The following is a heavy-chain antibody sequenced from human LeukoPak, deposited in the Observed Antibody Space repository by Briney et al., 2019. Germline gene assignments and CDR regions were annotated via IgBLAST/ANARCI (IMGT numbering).Heavy chain of an antibody. CDR1: GFTFSSYA. CDR2: ISYDGSNT. J-gene: IGHJ6*03. V-gene: IGHV3-30*04. CDR3: ARDSTSSGDYYHYMDV. D-gene: IGHD1-14*01. Sequence: GGSLRLSCAASGFTFSSYAMHWVRQAPGKGLEWVAVISYDGSNTYYTDSVKGRFTISRDTSKNTLYLQMNSLRAEDTAVYYCARDSTSSGDYYHYMDVWGKGTTVTVSS.